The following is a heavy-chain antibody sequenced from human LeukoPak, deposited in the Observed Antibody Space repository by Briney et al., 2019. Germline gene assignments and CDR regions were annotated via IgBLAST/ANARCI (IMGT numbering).Heavy chain of an antibody. CDR3: ATYGIGVAALDY. CDR2: INKDGSEK. J-gene: IGHJ4*02. CDR1: GFTFSSYD. V-gene: IGHV3-7*05. Sequence: GGSLRLSCAASGFTFSSYDMHWVRQAPGKGLEWVASINKDGSEKYYVDSVKGRFTISRDNAKNSLYLQMNSLRAEDTAVYYCATYGIGVAALDYWGQGTLVTVSS. D-gene: IGHD6-19*01.